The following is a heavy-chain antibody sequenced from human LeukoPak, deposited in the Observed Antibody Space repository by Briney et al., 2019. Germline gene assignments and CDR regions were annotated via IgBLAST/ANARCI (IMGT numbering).Heavy chain of an antibody. V-gene: IGHV3-21*01. Sequence: GGSLRLSCAASGFTFSSYSMNWVRQAPGKGLEWVSSISSSSSYIYYADSVKGRFTISRDNAKNSLYLQMNSLRAEDTAVYYCARDKSSSSWYSFIDYWGQGTLVTVSS. D-gene: IGHD6-13*01. CDR1: GFTFSSYS. CDR2: ISSSSSYI. J-gene: IGHJ4*02. CDR3: ARDKSSSSWYSFIDY.